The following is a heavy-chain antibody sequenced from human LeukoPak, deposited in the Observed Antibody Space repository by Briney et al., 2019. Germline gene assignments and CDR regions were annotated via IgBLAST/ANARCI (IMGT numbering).Heavy chain of an antibody. D-gene: IGHD2-15*01. CDR3: ARDQIVVVVAATPYYYGMDV. CDR1: GYTFTGYF. J-gene: IGHJ6*02. Sequence: ASVKVSCKAYGYTFTGYFIHWVRQAPGQGLEWMGIINPSGGSTSYAQKFQGRVTMTRDTSTSTVYMELSSLRSEDTAVYYCARDQIVVVVAATPYYYGMDVWGQGTTVTVSS. V-gene: IGHV1-46*01. CDR2: INPSGGST.